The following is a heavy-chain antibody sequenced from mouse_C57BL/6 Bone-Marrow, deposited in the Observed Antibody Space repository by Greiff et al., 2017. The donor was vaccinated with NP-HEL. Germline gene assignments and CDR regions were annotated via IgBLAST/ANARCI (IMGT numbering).Heavy chain of an antibody. Sequence: EVMLVESGGGLVKPGGSLKLSCAASGFTFSSYAMSWVRQTPEKRLEWVAYISSGGDYIYYADTVKGRFTISRDNARNTLYLQMSSLKSEDTAMYYCTRDYYGSSSDYWGQGTTLTVSS. V-gene: IGHV5-9-1*02. CDR3: TRDYYGSSSDY. D-gene: IGHD1-1*01. CDR1: GFTFSSYA. CDR2: ISSGGDYI. J-gene: IGHJ2*01.